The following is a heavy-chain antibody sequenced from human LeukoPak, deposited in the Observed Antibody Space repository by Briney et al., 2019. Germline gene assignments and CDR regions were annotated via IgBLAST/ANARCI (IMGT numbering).Heavy chain of an antibody. CDR3: AKVTIGHLDY. Sequence: GGSLRLSCAASGFTFSSYAMHWVRQAPGKGLEWVAVISYDGSNKYYADSVKGRFTISRDNSKNTLYLQMNSLRAEDTAVYYCAKVTIGHLDYWGQGTLVTVSS. V-gene: IGHV3-30-3*01. J-gene: IGHJ4*02. CDR1: GFTFSSYA. CDR2: ISYDGSNK. D-gene: IGHD1-14*01.